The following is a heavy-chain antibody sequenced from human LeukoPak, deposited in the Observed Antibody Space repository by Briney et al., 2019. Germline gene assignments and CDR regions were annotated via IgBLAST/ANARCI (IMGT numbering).Heavy chain of an antibody. Sequence: GASVKVSCKASGYTFTGYYMHWVRQAPGQGLEWMGWINPNSGGTNYAQKFQGRVTMTRDTSISTAYMELSRLRSDDTAVYYCATPVGILTGYYNFDYWGQGTLVTVSS. V-gene: IGHV1-2*02. J-gene: IGHJ4*02. CDR3: ATPVGILTGYYNFDY. D-gene: IGHD3-9*01. CDR2: INPNSGGT. CDR1: GYTFTGYY.